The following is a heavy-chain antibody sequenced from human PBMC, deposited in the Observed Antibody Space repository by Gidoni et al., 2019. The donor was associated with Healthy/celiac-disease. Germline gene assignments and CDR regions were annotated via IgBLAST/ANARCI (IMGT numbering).Heavy chain of an antibody. J-gene: IGHJ2*01. D-gene: IGHD3-9*01. Sequence: EVQLVESGGGLVQPVRSLRLSCPASGFTFRSYAMSWVRQAPGKGLEWVSAISGSGGSTYYADSVKGRFTISRDNSKNTLYLKMNSLRAEDTAVYYCAKDHRFDPGWYFDLWGRGTLVTVSS. CDR1: GFTFRSYA. CDR3: AKDHRFDPGWYFDL. V-gene: IGHV3-23*04. CDR2: ISGSGGST.